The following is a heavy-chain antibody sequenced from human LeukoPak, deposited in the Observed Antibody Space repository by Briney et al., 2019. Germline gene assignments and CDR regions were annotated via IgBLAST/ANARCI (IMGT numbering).Heavy chain of an antibody. Sequence: PGGSLRLSCAASGFTFSSYSMNWVRQAPGKGLEWVSSISSSSSYIYYADSVKGRFTISRDNAKNSLYLQMNSLRAEDTAVYYCARQHGIVGATQFDAFDIWGQGTMVTVSS. CDR1: GFTFSSYS. CDR3: ARQHGIVGATQFDAFDI. D-gene: IGHD1-26*01. V-gene: IGHV3-21*01. J-gene: IGHJ3*02. CDR2: ISSSSSYI.